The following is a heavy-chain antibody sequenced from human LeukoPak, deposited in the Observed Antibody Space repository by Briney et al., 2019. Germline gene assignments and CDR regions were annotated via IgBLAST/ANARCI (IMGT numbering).Heavy chain of an antibody. Sequence: ASVKVSCKASGYTFTSYYMHWVRQAPGQGLEWMGWINPNSGGTNYAQKFQGWVTMTRDTSISTAYMELSRLRSDDTAVYYCARARMVRGVISSWFDPWGKGTLVTVSS. CDR3: ARARMVRGVISSWFDP. CDR1: GYTFTSYY. J-gene: IGHJ5*02. CDR2: INPNSGGT. D-gene: IGHD3-10*01. V-gene: IGHV1-2*04.